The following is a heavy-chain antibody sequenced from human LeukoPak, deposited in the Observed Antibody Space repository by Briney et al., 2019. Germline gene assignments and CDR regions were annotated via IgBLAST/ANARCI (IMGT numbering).Heavy chain of an antibody. D-gene: IGHD2-15*01. CDR3: ARDGDIRAGPFDY. CDR1: GCSISSYY. CDR2: IYTSGST. V-gene: IGHV4-4*07. Sequence: PSETLSLTCTVSGCSISSYYWNWIRQPAGKGLEWIGRIYTSGSTNYNPSLKSRVTMSVDTSKNQFSLKLSSVTAADTAVYYCARDGDIRAGPFDYWGQGNLVTVSS. J-gene: IGHJ4*02.